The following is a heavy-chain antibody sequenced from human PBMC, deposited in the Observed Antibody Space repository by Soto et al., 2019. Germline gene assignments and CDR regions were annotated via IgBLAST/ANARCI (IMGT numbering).Heavy chain of an antibody. J-gene: IGHJ5*02. CDR3: ARDHALKQSLEWLLGNWSDP. CDR1: DMTFSSYG. D-gene: IGHD3-3*01. CDR2: IWYDGSNK. Sequence: ESGGGVVQPGRSLKLSCAASDMTFSSYGMHWVRQAPGKGLEWVAVIWYDGSNKYYADSVKGRFTISRDNSKNTLYLQMNSLRAEDAAVYYCARDHALKQSLEWLLGNWSDPWGQGTLVTVSS. V-gene: IGHV3-33*01.